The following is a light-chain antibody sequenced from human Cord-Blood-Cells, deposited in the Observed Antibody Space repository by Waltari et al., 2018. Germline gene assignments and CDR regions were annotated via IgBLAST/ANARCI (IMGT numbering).Light chain of an antibody. CDR3: QQYGSSLIT. CDR2: GAS. CDR1: QRFSRSY. J-gene: IGKJ5*01. V-gene: IGKV3-20*01. Sequence: IVLTQSPGTLSLSPGERATLSCRASQRFSRSYLAWYQQKPGQAPSLLIYGASSRATGIPDRFSGSGSGTDFTLTISRLEPEYFAVYYCQQYGSSLITFGQGTRLEIK.